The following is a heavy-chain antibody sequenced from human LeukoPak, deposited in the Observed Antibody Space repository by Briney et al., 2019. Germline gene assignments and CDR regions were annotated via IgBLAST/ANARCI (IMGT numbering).Heavy chain of an antibody. D-gene: IGHD6-13*01. CDR1: GATISSYY. Sequence: PSETLSLTCTASGATISSYYWSWIRQPPGKGLEWIGYIYYSGSTNYNPSLKSRDSISVDTSKSQFSLKLSSVTAADTAVYYCARDQGSSWFDYWGQGTLVTVYS. CDR3: ARDQGSSWFDY. V-gene: IGHV4-59*01. J-gene: IGHJ4*02. CDR2: IYYSGST.